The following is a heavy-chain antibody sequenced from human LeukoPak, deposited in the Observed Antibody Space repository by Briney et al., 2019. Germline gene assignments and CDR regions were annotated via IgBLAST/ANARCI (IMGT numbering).Heavy chain of an antibody. CDR1: GFTFSSYA. J-gene: IGHJ6*03. CDR3: ASGSGSYRTPYYYMDV. CDR2: ISGSGDST. D-gene: IGHD3-10*01. V-gene: IGHV3-23*01. Sequence: GGSLRLSCAASGFTFSSYAMSWVRQAPGKGLEWVSTISGSGDSTYSADSVKGRFAISRDNSKNTLSLQMNSLRAEDTAVYYCASGSGSYRTPYYYMDVWGTGTTVTVSS.